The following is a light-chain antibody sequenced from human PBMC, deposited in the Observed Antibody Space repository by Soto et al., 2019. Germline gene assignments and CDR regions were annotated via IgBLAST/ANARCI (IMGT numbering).Light chain of an antibody. CDR3: QQYNNWPPWT. CDR2: GAS. CDR1: QSVSSN. J-gene: IGKJ1*01. V-gene: IGKV3-15*01. Sequence: EIEMTQSPATLSLSPGERATLYCWASQSVSSNLAWYQQKPGQAPRLLIYGASTRVTGVPARFSGSGSGTEFTLTISSLQSEDFAVYYCQQYNNWPPWTFGQGTKVDIK.